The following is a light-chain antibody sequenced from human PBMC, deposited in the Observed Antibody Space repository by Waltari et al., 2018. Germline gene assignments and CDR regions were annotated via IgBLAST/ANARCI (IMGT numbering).Light chain of an antibody. J-gene: IGLJ1*01. CDR2: DVT. CDR1: TSDVGGYNF. Sequence: QSALTQPASVSGSPGQSIAISCTGTTSDVGGYNFVSWYQQHPGKAPKLLIYDVTNRPSGVSYRFSGAKSCNTASLTISGLQAEDEADYYCSSFRSDHTYVFGSGTEVTVL. V-gene: IGLV2-14*03. CDR3: SSFRSDHTYV.